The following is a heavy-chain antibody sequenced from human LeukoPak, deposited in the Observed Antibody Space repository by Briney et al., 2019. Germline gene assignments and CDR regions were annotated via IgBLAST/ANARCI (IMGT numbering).Heavy chain of an antibody. CDR3: ARDPTAAAGIFDY. Sequence: PGGTLRLSCAASRFSFSSFSMHWVRQAPGKGLEWVAVMSYDGSNKNYADSVKGRFTISRDNSKNTLYLLMNSLRVEDTAVYYCARDPTAAAGIFDYWGQGTLVTVSS. CDR1: RFSFSSFS. V-gene: IGHV3-30-3*01. D-gene: IGHD6-13*01. J-gene: IGHJ4*02. CDR2: MSYDGSNK.